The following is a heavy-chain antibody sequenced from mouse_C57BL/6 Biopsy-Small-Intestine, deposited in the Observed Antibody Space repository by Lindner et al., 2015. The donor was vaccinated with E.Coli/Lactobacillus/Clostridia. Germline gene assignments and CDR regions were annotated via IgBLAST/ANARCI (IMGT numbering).Heavy chain of an antibody. V-gene: IGHV5-17*01. J-gene: IGHJ2*01. D-gene: IGHD4-1*01. Sequence: VQLQESGGGLVKPGGSLKLSCAASGFTFSDYGMHWVRQAPEKGLEWVAYISRGSSAIYYADTVKGRFTISRDNAKNTLFLQMTSLRSEDTAMYYCARRPGTSYFDYWGQGTTLIVSS. CDR3: ARRPGTSYFDY. CDR2: ISRGSSAI. CDR1: GFTFSDYG.